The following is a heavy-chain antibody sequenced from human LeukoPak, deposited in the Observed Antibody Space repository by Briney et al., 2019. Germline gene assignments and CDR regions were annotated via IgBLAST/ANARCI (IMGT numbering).Heavy chain of an antibody. CDR2: IDPNTGDS. D-gene: IGHD2-2*01. Sequence: ASVKVSCKASEYTFTGYYIHWVRQAPGQGLEWMGWIDPNTGDSNYVQKFQGRVTMTRDTSISTAYMELSRLRSDDTAFYYCARIRYCGGISCYYINYWGQGTLVTVSA. J-gene: IGHJ4*02. V-gene: IGHV1-2*02. CDR1: EYTFTGYY. CDR3: ARIRYCGGISCYYINY.